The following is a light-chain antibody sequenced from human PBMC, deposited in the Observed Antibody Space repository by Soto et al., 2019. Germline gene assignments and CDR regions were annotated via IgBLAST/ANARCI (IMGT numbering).Light chain of an antibody. CDR1: SSDVGGYNY. J-gene: IGLJ1*01. V-gene: IGLV2-14*01. Sequence: QSVLTQPASVSGSPGQSITISCTGTSSDVGGYNYVSWYQQNPGKAPKLMIYEVSNRPSGVSNRFSGSKSGNTAPLTISGLQAEDEADYYCSSYTSSSTYVFGTGTKLTVL. CDR2: EVS. CDR3: SSYTSSSTYV.